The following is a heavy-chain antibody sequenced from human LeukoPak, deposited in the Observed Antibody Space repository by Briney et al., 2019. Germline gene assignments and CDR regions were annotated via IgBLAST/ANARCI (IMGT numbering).Heavy chain of an antibody. Sequence: PSETLSLTCAVYGGSFSGYYWSWIRQPPGKGLEWIGEINHSGSTNYNPSLKSRVTASVDTSKNQFSLKLSSVTAADTAVYYCARLPPPRFLEWLFPPKAGFDPWGQGTLVTVSS. CDR1: GGSFSGYY. D-gene: IGHD3-3*01. CDR3: ARLPPPRFLEWLFPPKAGFDP. J-gene: IGHJ5*02. V-gene: IGHV4-34*01. CDR2: INHSGST.